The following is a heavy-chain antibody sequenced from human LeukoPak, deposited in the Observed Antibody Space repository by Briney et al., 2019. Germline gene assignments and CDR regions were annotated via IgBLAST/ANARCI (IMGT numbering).Heavy chain of an antibody. Sequence: GESLKISCNVSGYSFTSYWIGWVRQMPGKGLECMGIIYPGDSDTRYSPSFQGQVTISADKSISTAYLQWSTLKASDTAMYYCARHETGPYFDYWGQGTLVTVSS. J-gene: IGHJ4*02. CDR1: GYSFTSYW. CDR3: ARHETGPYFDY. V-gene: IGHV5-51*01. CDR2: IYPGDSDT. D-gene: IGHD1-1*01.